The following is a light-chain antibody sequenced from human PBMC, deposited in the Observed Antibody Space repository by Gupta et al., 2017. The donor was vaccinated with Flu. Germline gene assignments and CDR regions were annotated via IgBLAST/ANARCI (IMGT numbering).Light chain of an antibody. V-gene: IGLV1-44*01. CDR3: AAWDDSLNVL. Sequence: QPVLTQPPSASGTPGQRVTISCSGGSSNIGRNTVNWYQQLPGTAPKLLIYSNYLRPAGVPDRFSGSKSGTSASLAISGIPSEDEADYYCAAWDDSLNVLFGGGTKLTVL. J-gene: IGLJ3*02. CDR2: SNY. CDR1: SSNIGRNT.